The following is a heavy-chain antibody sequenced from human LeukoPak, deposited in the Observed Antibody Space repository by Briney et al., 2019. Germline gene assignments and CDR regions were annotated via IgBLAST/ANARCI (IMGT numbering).Heavy chain of an antibody. CDR2: IYHSGST. CDR1: GVSISSSNW. Sequence: SETLSLTCAVSGVSISSSNWWSWVRQPPGKGLEWIGEIYHSGSTNYNPSLKSRVTISVDKSKNQFSLKLSSVTAADTAVYYCAGDSGADDAFDIWGQGTMVTVSS. CDR3: AGDSGADDAFDI. D-gene: IGHD1-26*01. V-gene: IGHV4-4*02. J-gene: IGHJ3*02.